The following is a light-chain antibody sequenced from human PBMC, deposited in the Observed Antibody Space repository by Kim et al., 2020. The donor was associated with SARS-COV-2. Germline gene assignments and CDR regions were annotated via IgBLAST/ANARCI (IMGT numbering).Light chain of an antibody. V-gene: IGLV2-8*01. CDR3: SSYAGSSLYV. CDR2: EVS. CDR1: SSDVGGYNY. Sequence: LTQPPSASGSPGQSVTISCTGTSSDVGGYNYVSWYQQHPGKAPKLMIYEVSKRPSGVPDRFSGSKSGNTASLTVSGLQAEDDADYYCSSYAGSSLYVFGAGTKVTVL. J-gene: IGLJ1*01.